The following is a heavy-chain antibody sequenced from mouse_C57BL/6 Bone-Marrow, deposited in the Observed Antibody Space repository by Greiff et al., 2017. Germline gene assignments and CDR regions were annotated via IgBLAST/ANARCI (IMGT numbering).Heavy chain of an antibody. Sequence: QVQLQQPGAELVMPGASVKLSCKASGYTFTSSWMHWVKQRPGQGLEWIGEIDPSASYPNYNQKFKGKSTLTVDKSSSTAYMQLISLTSEDSAVYYCARGGYDGYDAYAMDYWGQGTSVTGSS. CDR3: ARGGYDGYDAYAMDY. D-gene: IGHD2-2*01. V-gene: IGHV1-69*01. CDR1: GYTFTSSW. J-gene: IGHJ4*01. CDR2: IDPSASYP.